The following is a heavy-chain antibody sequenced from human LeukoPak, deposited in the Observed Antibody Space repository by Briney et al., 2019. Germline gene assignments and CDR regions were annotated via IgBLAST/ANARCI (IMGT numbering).Heavy chain of an antibody. CDR3: ARSRGMSMNDKNLLY. V-gene: IGHV3-21*06. D-gene: IGHD3-10*01. CDR1: GFTFSAYT. CDR2: IKGSDNYI. Sequence: GGSLRLSCAASGFTFSAYTLNWVRQAPGKGLEWVSSIKGSDNYIYNADSVAGRFTVSTDDAQNSIYLQMNSPRVEDTAIYYCARSRGMSMNDKNLLYWGQGSLVTVSS. J-gene: IGHJ4*02.